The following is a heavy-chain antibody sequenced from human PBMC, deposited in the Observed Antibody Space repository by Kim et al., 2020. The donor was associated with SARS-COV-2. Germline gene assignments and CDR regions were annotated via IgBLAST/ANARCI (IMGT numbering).Heavy chain of an antibody. V-gene: IGHV3-30*04. J-gene: IGHJ4*02. D-gene: IGHD5-12*01. CDR2: ISYDGSNK. CDR1: GFTFSSYA. Sequence: VGSLRLSCAASGFTFSSYAMHWVRQAPGKGLEWVAVISYDGSNKYYADSVKGRFTISRDNSKNTLYLQMNSLRAEDTAVYYCARDRDVDIVATKDVHFDYWGQGTLVTVSS. CDR3: ARDRDVDIVATKDVHFDY.